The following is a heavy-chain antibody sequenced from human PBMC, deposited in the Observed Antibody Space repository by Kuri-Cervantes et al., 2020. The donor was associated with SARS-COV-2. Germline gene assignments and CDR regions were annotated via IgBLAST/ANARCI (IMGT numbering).Heavy chain of an antibody. J-gene: IGHJ6*02. CDR3: ARSANYGSGSYHMSYGMDV. D-gene: IGHD3-10*01. CDR1: GGTFSSYA. CDR2: IIPILGIA. V-gene: IGHV1-69*04. Sequence: SVKVSCKASGGTFSSYAISWVRQAPGQGLEWMGRIIPILGIANYAQKFQGRVTITADKSTSTAYMELSSLRSEDTAVYYCARSANYGSGSYHMSYGMDVWGQGTTVTVSS.